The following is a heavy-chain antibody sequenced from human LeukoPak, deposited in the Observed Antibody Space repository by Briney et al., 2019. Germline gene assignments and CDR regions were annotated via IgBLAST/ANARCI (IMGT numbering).Heavy chain of an antibody. CDR1: GFTFSSYS. J-gene: IGHJ6*02. CDR3: ARDSEQEQWLVPINYYYYGMDV. Sequence: PGGSLRLSCAASGFTFSSYSMNWVRQAPGKGLEWVSYISSSSSTIYYADSVKGRFTISRDNAKNSLYLQMNSLRAEDTAVYYCARDSEQEQWLVPINYYYYGMDVWGQGTTVTVSS. CDR2: ISSSSSTI. V-gene: IGHV3-48*01. D-gene: IGHD6-19*01.